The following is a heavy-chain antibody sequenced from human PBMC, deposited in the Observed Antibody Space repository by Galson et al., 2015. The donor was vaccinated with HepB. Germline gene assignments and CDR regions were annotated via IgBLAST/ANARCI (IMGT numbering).Heavy chain of an antibody. J-gene: IGHJ4*02. Sequence: SLRLSCAASGFTFSSYAMSWVRQAPGKGPEWVSAISGSGGSTYYADSVKGRFTISRDNSKNTLYLQMNSLRAEDTAVYYCAKTKRGREWIQLWLYFDYWGQGTLVTVSS. V-gene: IGHV3-23*01. D-gene: IGHD5-18*01. CDR2: ISGSGGST. CDR3: AKTKRGREWIQLWLYFDY. CDR1: GFTFSSYA.